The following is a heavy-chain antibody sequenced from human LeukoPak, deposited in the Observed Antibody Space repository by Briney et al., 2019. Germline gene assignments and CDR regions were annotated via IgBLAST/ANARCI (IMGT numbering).Heavy chain of an antibody. CDR3: ARSFVGTRKRNDY. CDR2: MNPNSGHT. D-gene: IGHD4-23*01. J-gene: IGHJ4*02. V-gene: IGHV1-8*01. Sequence: GASVKVSCKASGYTSTSYDIIWVRQASGQGLEWMGWMNPNSGHTGYPHKFQGRVTMTRSTSISTAYMELTGLTSEDSAVYYCARSFVGTRKRNDYWGQGTLVTVSS. CDR1: GYTSTSYD.